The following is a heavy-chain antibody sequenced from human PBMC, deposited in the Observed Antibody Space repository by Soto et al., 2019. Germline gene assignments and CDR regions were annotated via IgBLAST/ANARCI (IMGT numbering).Heavy chain of an antibody. CDR3: ARRGQYCSSTSCYTDGMDV. D-gene: IGHD2-2*02. Sequence: ASVKVSCKASRYTFTNYYIHWVRQAPGQGLEWMGIINPSGGSTSYAQKLQGRVTMTRDTSTSTVYMELNSLRSEDTALYYCARRGQYCSSTSCYTDGMDVWGQGTTVTVSS. CDR2: INPSGGST. CDR1: RYTFTNYY. V-gene: IGHV1-46*01. J-gene: IGHJ6*02.